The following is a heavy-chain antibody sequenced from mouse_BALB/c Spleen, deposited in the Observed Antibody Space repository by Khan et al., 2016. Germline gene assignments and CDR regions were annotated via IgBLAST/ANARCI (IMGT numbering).Heavy chain of an antibody. CDR1: GYTFTNFG. CDR2: INTNTGET. D-gene: IGHD1-1*01. V-gene: IGHV9-3-1*01. Sequence: QIQLVQSGPELKKPGETVKISCKASGYTFTNFGINWVRQAPGKGLEWMDWINTNTGETTYADDFKGRLAFYVETSESTAYLQTNDLKYVDPATYLCATRTTSLIATLQHSWGQGTTLTVSS. CDR3: ATRTTSLIATLQHS. J-gene: IGHJ2*01.